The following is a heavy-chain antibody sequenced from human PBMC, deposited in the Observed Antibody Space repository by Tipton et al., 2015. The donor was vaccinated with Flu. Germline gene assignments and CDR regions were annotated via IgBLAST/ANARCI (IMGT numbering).Heavy chain of an antibody. D-gene: IGHD6-6*01. CDR2: IFYSGST. CDR1: GGSISSYY. Sequence: TLSLTCTVPGGSISSYYWSWIRQPPGKGLEWIGNIFYSGSTFYNPSLKSRVTISVETSKNQFSLKLSSVTAADTAVYYCAKVSSSSSSYYFDYWGQGILVTVSS. V-gene: IGHV4-59*12. CDR3: AKVSSSSSSYYFDY. J-gene: IGHJ4*02.